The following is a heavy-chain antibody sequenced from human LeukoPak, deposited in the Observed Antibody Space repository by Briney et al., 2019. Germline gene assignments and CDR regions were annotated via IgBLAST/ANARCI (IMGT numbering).Heavy chain of an antibody. D-gene: IGHD3-10*01. V-gene: IGHV4-39*07. CDR1: GGSISSYY. J-gene: IGHJ5*02. CDR2: IYYSGST. CDR3: AREMEYYGSGSYYNLGWFDP. Sequence: PSETLSLTCTVSGGSISSYYWGWIRQPPGKGLEWIGSIYYSGSTYYNPSLKSRVTISVDTSKNQFSLKLSSVTAADTAVYYCAREMEYYGSGSYYNLGWFDPWGQGTLVTFSS.